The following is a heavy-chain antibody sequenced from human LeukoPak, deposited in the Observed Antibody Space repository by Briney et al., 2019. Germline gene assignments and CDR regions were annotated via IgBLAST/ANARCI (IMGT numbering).Heavy chain of an antibody. Sequence: GGSLRLSCAASGFTFCRNAMSRVRQAPGKSLEWVSSISGGGGSESYADSVKGRFTISRDNSKNTMNLQMNSLRDDDTAVYYCAKILQSYYYGGFEYWGQGALVTVSS. CDR3: AKILQSYYYGGFEY. J-gene: IGHJ4*02. CDR2: ISGGGGSE. D-gene: IGHD3-10*01. V-gene: IGHV3-23*01. CDR1: GFTFCRNA.